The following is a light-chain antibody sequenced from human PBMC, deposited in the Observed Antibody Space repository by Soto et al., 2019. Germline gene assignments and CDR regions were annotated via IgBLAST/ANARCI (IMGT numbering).Light chain of an antibody. Sequence: QSVLTQPRSVSGSPGQSVTMACTGTSSDVGGYDYVSWYQQHPGKAPKLIIYDVRKRPSGVPDRFSGSKSGNTASLTISGLQPEDEADYYCCSFGGRYTILFGGGTQLTVL. CDR3: CSFGGRYTIL. CDR1: SSDVGGYDY. CDR2: DVR. V-gene: IGLV2-11*01. J-gene: IGLJ2*01.